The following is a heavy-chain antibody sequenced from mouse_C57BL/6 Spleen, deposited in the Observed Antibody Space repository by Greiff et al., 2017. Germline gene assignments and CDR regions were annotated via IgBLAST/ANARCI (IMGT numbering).Heavy chain of an antibody. CDR2: INPGSGGT. Sequence: QVQLQQSGAELVRPGTSVKVSCKASGYAFTNYLIEWVKQRPGQGLEWIGVINPGSGGTNYNEKFKGKATLTADKSSSTAYMQLSSLTSEDSAVYFCARWYYGSSSYWGQGTTLTVSS. CDR1: GYAFTNYL. D-gene: IGHD1-1*01. J-gene: IGHJ2*01. V-gene: IGHV1-54*01. CDR3: ARWYYGSSSY.